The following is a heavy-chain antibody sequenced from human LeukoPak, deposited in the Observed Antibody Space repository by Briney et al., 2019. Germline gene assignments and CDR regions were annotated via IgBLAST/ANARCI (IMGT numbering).Heavy chain of an antibody. CDR3: ARGLAGYCSSTSCYGFDP. V-gene: IGHV4-4*07. CDR1: GGSICSYY. CDR2: IYTSGST. J-gene: IGHJ5*02. D-gene: IGHD2-2*01. Sequence: SETLSLTCTVSGGSICSYYWSWIRQPAGKGLEWIGRIYTSGSTNYNPPLKSRVTMSVDTSKNQFSLKLSSVTAADTAVYYCARGLAGYCSSTSCYGFDPWGQGTLVTVSS.